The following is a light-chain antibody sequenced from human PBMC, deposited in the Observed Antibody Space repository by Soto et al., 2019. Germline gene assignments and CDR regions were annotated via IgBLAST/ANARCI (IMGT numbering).Light chain of an antibody. CDR3: QQYYSTPGLS. J-gene: IGKJ4*01. CDR1: RSVLYSSNNKNY. CDR2: WAS. Sequence: DIVMTQSPDSLALSLGERATINCKSSRSVLYSSNNKNYLAWYQQKPGRPPKLLISWASTRESGVPERFSGSGSGTDFTLTISSLQAEDVAVYYCQQYYSTPGLSFGGGTRVEIK. V-gene: IGKV4-1*01.